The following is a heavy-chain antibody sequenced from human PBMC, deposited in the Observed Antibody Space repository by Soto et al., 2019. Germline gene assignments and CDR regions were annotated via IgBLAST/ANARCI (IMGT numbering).Heavy chain of an antibody. Sequence: GASVKVSCKASGYTLTHYYMHWVRQAPRQGPEWVGVINPSTLVTSYAQKFQGRVTMTRDTSTSTVYMELNSLISEDTAVYYCARNGQTYDYYFFDNWGQGTLVTVSS. V-gene: IGHV1-46*01. CDR3: ARNGQTYDYYFFDN. D-gene: IGHD5-12*01. J-gene: IGHJ4*02. CDR1: GYTLTHYY. CDR2: INPSTLVT.